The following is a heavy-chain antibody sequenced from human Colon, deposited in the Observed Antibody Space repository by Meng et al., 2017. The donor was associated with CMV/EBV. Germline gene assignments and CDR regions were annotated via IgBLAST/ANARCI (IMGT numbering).Heavy chain of an antibody. D-gene: IGHD2-2*01. CDR3: AKGDIVVVPAAQFDS. CDR2: ISGSGGTT. V-gene: IGHV3-23*01. CDR1: GFTFSNYA. Sequence: GGSLRLSCAASGFTFSNYAMNWVRQAPGKGLEWVSSISGSGGTTYYADSVKGRFTISRDNSKNTLNLQMYSLRAEETAVYYCAKGDIVVVPAAQFDSWGQGTLVTVSS. J-gene: IGHJ4*02.